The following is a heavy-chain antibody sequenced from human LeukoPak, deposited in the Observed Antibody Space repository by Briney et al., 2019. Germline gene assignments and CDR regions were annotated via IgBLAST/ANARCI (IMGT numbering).Heavy chain of an antibody. CDR2: IKKDGSEK. D-gene: IGHD4-11*01. V-gene: IGHV3-7*03. CDR3: ARVASNYDFDY. J-gene: IGHJ4*02. CDR1: GFTLSNYV. Sequence: GGSLRLSCAASGFTLSNYVMHWVRQAPGKGLERVANIKKDGSEKYYVDSVKGRFTISRDNAKKSLYLQMNSLRAEDTALYYCARVASNYDFDYWGQGTLVSVSS.